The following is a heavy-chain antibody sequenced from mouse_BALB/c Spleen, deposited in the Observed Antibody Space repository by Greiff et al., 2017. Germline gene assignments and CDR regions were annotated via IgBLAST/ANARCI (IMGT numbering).Heavy chain of an antibody. Sequence: EVQVVESGGGLVQPGGSRKLSCAASGFTFSDYGMAWVRQAPGKGPEWVAFISNLAYSIYYADTVTGRFTISRENAKNTLYLEMSSLRSEDTAMYYCARDGGYYFYFDYWGQGTTLTVSS. D-gene: IGHD2-3*01. V-gene: IGHV5-15*02. CDR1: GFTFSDYG. J-gene: IGHJ2*01. CDR2: ISNLAYSI. CDR3: ARDGGYYFYFDY.